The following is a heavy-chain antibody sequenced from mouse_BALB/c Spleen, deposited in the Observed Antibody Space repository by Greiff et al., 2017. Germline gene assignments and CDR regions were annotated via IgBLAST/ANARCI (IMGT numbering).Heavy chain of an antibody. CDR1: GFTFSSFG. CDR3: ARSGHYYFDY. Sequence: EVQLQQSGGGLVQPGGSRKLSCAASGFTFSSFGMHWVRQAPEKGLEWVAYISSGSSTIYYADTVKGRFTISRDNPKNTLFLQMTSLRSEDTAMYYCARSGHYYFDYWGQGTTLTVSS. J-gene: IGHJ2*01. V-gene: IGHV5-17*02. CDR2: ISSGSSTI. D-gene: IGHD3-1*01.